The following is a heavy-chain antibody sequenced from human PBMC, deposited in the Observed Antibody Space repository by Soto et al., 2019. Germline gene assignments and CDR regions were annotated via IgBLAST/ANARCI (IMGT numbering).Heavy chain of an antibody. Sequence: QVQLQESGPGLVKPSQTLSLTCTVSGGSISSDDYYWSWIRQPPGKGLECIGYIYYSGSTYYNPSXKXXVTISVDTSTNQFSLKLRSVTAADTAVYYCARFIRRPAFDIWGQGTMVTVSS. CDR2: IYYSGST. V-gene: IGHV4-30-4*01. CDR1: GGSISSDDYY. J-gene: IGHJ3*02. D-gene: IGHD3-16*02. CDR3: ARFIRRPAFDI.